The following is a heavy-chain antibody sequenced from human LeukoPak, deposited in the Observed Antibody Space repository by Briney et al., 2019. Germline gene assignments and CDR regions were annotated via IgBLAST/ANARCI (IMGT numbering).Heavy chain of an antibody. J-gene: IGHJ4*02. CDR3: ATDSIGDILTGAFDY. Sequence: GASVKVSCKASRDTFSSYGISWVRQAPGQGLEWMGRIIPNLNIANYAQRFQGRVTFTADKSATTAYMEVKSLRSEDTAVYYCATDSIGDILTGAFDYWGQGTLVTVFS. CDR2: IIPNLNIA. V-gene: IGHV1-69*04. D-gene: IGHD3-9*01. CDR1: RDTFSSYG.